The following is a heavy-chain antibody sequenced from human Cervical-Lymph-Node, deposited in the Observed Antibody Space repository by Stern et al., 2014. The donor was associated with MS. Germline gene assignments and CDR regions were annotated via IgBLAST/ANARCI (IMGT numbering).Heavy chain of an antibody. CDR1: GYTFTSYA. V-gene: IGHV1-8*01. CDR2: MNPNSGST. J-gene: IGHJ4*02. Sequence: VQLVQSGAEVKKPGASVKVSCKASGYTFTSYAINWVRQAAGHGLEWMGWMNPNSGSTDYAQKFPCRDTLKQKTSTRTVHIEMSSLTFDDTAVYYCAREGVIVGPNRFDYWGQGTLVTVSS. CDR3: AREGVIVGPNRFDY. D-gene: IGHD1-26*01.